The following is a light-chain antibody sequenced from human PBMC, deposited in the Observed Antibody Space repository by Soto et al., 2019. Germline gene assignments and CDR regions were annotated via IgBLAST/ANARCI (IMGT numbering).Light chain of an antibody. CDR1: SSNIGAGYD. J-gene: IGLJ2*01. V-gene: IGLV1-40*01. Sequence: QSALTQPPSVSGAPGQRVTISCTGSSSNIGAGYDVHWYQQLPGTAPKLLIYGNSNRPSGVPDRFSGSKSGTSASLAITGLQAEDEADYYCQSYDSSLSDSGVIFGGGTKLTVL. CDR3: QSYDSSLSDSGVI. CDR2: GNS.